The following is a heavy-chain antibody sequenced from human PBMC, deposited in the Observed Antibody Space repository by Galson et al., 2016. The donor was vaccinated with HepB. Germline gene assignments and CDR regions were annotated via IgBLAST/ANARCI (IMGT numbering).Heavy chain of an antibody. J-gene: IGHJ4*02. Sequence: SLRLSCAASGFAFFSFWMHWVRQVPGKGLVWLSRTNADGSRTSYADSVKGRFTSSRDNAKNTLYLQVNSLRAEDTAVYYCATGGSGWDSFLYWGQGTLVTVSS. V-gene: IGHV3-74*01. D-gene: IGHD6-19*01. CDR2: TNADGSRT. CDR1: GFAFFSFW. CDR3: ATGGSGWDSFLY.